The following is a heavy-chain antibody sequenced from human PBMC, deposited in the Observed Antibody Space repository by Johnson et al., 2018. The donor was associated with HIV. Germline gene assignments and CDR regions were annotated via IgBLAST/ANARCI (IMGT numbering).Heavy chain of an antibody. Sequence: MLLVESGGGLVKPGGSLRLSCAASGFTFTNAWMSWLRQAPGKGLEWIGRIKSKTDGGTIEYAAPVKGRFTISRDDSKNTLYLQMNSLTTEDTAVYYCATYTSMITMYVEIKGGAFDIWGQGTIVTVSS. V-gene: IGHV3-15*01. CDR1: GFTFTNAW. CDR2: IKSKTDGGTI. J-gene: IGHJ3*02. CDR3: ATYTSMITMYVEIKGGAFDI. D-gene: IGHD3-16*01.